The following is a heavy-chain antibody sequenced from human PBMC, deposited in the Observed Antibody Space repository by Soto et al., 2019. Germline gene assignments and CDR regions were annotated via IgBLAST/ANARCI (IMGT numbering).Heavy chain of an antibody. CDR3: AKDFQWELRSNAFDI. CDR1: GFTFSSYA. Sequence: EVQLLESGGGLVQPGGSLRLSCAASGFTFSSYAMSWVRQAPGKGLEWVSAISGSGGGTYYADSVKGRLTISRDNSKNTLYLQMNSLRAADTAVYYCAKDFQWELRSNAFDIWGQGTMVTVSS. J-gene: IGHJ3*02. CDR2: ISGSGGGT. V-gene: IGHV3-23*01. D-gene: IGHD1-26*01.